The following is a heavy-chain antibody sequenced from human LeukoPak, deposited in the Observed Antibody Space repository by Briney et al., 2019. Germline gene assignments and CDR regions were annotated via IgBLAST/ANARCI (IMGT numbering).Heavy chain of an antibody. CDR1: GFTFSTYY. V-gene: IGHV3-7*03. Sequence: GGSLRLSCAASGFTFSTYYMTWVPHAPGKGLEGMANIKQDGDQKNYVDSVKGRFTSSRDNARNSLYLQMNSLRAEDMALYYCAKGGGIVVVPAAAGGAFDIWGQGTMVTVSS. J-gene: IGHJ3*02. CDR3: AKGGGIVVVPAAAGGAFDI. CDR2: IKQDGDQK. D-gene: IGHD2-2*01.